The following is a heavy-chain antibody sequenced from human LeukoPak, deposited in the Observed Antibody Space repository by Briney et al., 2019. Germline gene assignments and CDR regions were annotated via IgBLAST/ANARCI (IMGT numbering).Heavy chain of an antibody. D-gene: IGHD1-26*01. J-gene: IGHJ4*02. V-gene: IGHV3-23*01. CDR1: GFTFNNYA. Sequence: GGSLRLSCAASGFTFNNYAMSWVRQTPGKGLEWVSGLSGNGGSTYYADSVKGRFTISRDNSKNTLYLQMNSLRAEDTAVYYCAKDRRVGATYFDYWGQGTLVTVSS. CDR2: LSGNGGST. CDR3: AKDRRVGATYFDY.